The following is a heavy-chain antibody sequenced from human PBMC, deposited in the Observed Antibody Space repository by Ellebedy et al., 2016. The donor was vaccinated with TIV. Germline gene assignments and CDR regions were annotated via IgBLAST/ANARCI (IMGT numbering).Heavy chain of an antibody. CDR3: ARPMFYYHYYMDV. D-gene: IGHD3-10*02. J-gene: IGHJ6*03. CDR2: ISDRNSKR. Sequence: GGSLRLXXAASGFVFKSYSLNWVRQAPGKGLEWVASISDRNSKRFCSDSVKGRFIISRDDATSSLFLEMNTLRVEDTAVYYCARPMFYYHYYMDVWGKGTTVIV. CDR1: GFVFKSYS. V-gene: IGHV3-21*01.